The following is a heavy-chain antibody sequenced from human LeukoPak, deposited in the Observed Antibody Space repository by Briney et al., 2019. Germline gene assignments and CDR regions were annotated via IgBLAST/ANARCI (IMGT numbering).Heavy chain of an antibody. D-gene: IGHD1-26*01. CDR3: ARAVSGNYQAGFDY. Sequence: PGGSLRLSCAASGFTFSSYNMNWVRQAPGKGLEWVSSISSSSSYMYYADSVKGRSTTSRDNAKNSLYLQMNSLRAEDTAVYYCARAVSGNYQAGFDYWGQGTLVTVSS. J-gene: IGHJ4*02. CDR1: GFTFSSYN. CDR2: ISSSSSYM. V-gene: IGHV3-21*01.